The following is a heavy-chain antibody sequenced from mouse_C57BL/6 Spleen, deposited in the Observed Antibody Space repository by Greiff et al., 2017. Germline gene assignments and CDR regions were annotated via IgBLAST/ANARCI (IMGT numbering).Heavy chain of an antibody. CDR3: ARRGDGYRDWYFDV. V-gene: IGHV1-18*01. J-gene: IGHJ1*03. Sequence: VQLQQSGPELVKPGASVKIPCKASGYTFTDYNMDWVKQSHGKSLEWIGEINPNNGGTIYNQKFKGKATLTVDKSSSTAYMELRSLTSEDTAVYYCARRGDGYRDWYFDVWGTGTTVTVSS. CDR2: INPNNGGT. D-gene: IGHD2-3*01. CDR1: GYTFTDYN.